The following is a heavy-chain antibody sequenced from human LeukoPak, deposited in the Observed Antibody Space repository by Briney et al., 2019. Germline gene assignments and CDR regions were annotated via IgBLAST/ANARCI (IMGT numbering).Heavy chain of an antibody. V-gene: IGHV4-34*01. CDR1: GGSFSGYY. D-gene: IGHD6-6*01. CDR2: INHSGST. CDR3: ARGSRIAARPNWFDP. Sequence: PSETLSLTCAVYGGSFSGYYRSWIRQPPGKGLEWIGEINHSGSTNYNPSLKSRVTISVDTSKNQFSLKLSSVTAADTAVYYCARGSRIAARPNWFDPWGQGTLVTVSS. J-gene: IGHJ5*02.